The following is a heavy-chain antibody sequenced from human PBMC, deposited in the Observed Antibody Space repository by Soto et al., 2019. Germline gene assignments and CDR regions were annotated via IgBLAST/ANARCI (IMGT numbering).Heavy chain of an antibody. CDR1: GYTLTSYV. J-gene: IGHJ4*02. V-gene: IGHV1-3*01. CDR3: ARGGGDFGVAFNDY. CDR2: INGGNGNT. D-gene: IGHD3-3*01. Sequence: GASVKVSCKGSGYTLTSYVMHWVRQAPGQRLEWMGWINGGNGNTKYSQRFQGRVTITSDTSASTVYMELSSLKSEDTAVYYCARGGGDFGVAFNDYWGQGALVTVS.